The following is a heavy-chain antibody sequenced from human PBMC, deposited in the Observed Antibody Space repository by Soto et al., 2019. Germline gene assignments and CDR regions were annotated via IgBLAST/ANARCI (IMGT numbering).Heavy chain of an antibody. CDR1: GFSLTTNAVA. V-gene: IGHV2-5*01. CDR2: VYGSDGK. CDR3: VRRYDHYYFDY. J-gene: IGHJ4*02. Sequence: QITLKESGPTLVKPTQTLTLTCTFSGFSLTTNAVAVGWVRQPPGKALEWLALVYGSDGKFYSPSLSGRITIPKDTSKHQVVLTLTNMDPVDTATYYCVRRYDHYYFDYWGQGTLVTVSS. D-gene: IGHD1-1*01.